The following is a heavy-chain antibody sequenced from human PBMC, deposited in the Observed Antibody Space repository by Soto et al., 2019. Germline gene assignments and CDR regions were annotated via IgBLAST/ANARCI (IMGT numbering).Heavy chain of an antibody. Sequence: GGSLRLSCAASGFTFSSYGMHWVRQASGKGLEWVAVIWYDGSNKYYADSVKGRFTISRDNSKNTLYLQMNSLRAEDTAVYYCARAPPYYDILTGYSNWFDPWGQGT. V-gene: IGHV3-33*01. J-gene: IGHJ5*02. CDR3: ARAPPYYDILTGYSNWFDP. CDR2: IWYDGSNK. CDR1: GFTFSSYG. D-gene: IGHD3-9*01.